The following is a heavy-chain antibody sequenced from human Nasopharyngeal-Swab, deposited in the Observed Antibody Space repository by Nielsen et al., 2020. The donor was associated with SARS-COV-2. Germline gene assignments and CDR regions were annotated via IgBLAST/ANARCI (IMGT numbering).Heavy chain of an antibody. D-gene: IGHD6-19*01. CDR2: IWYDGSNK. V-gene: IGHV3-33*01. J-gene: IGHJ4*02. CDR3: ARDQGFGSGRDY. Sequence: VRQAPGKGLEWVAVIWYDGSNKYYADSVKGRFTISRDNSKNTLYLQMNNLRAEDTAVYYCARDQGFGSGRDYWGQGTLVTVSS.